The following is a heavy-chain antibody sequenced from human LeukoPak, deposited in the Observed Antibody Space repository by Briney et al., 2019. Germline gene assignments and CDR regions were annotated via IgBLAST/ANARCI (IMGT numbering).Heavy chain of an antibody. V-gene: IGHV5-51*01. J-gene: IGHJ6*02. CDR2: IYPGDSDT. CDR1: GYSFTSYW. CDR3: ARSIAAPVSYHYYGMDV. D-gene: IGHD6-6*01. Sequence: GESLKISCKGSGYSFTSYWIGWVRQMPGKGLEWMGIIYPGDSDTRYSPSFQGQVTISADKSISTAYLQWSSLKASDTAMYYCARSIAAPVSYHYYGMDVWGQGTTVTVSS.